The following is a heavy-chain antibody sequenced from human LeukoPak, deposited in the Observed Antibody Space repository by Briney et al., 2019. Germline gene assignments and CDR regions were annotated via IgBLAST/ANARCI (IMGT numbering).Heavy chain of an antibody. V-gene: IGHV3-11*01. CDR2: ISSSGSTI. Sequence: GGSLRLSCAVSGFTFSDYYMSWIRQAPGKGLEWVSYISSSGSTIYYADSVKGRFTISRDNAKNSLYLQMNSLRAEDTAVYYCARYCSSTSCYGASYYGMDVWGQGTTVTVSS. CDR1: GFTFSDYY. J-gene: IGHJ6*02. D-gene: IGHD2-2*01. CDR3: ARYCSSTSCYGASYYGMDV.